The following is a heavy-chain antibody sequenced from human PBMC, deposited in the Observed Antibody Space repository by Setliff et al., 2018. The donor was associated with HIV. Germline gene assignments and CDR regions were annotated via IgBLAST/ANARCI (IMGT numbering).Heavy chain of an antibody. CDR3: ARLPQDVRSSIDF. V-gene: IGHV3-74*01. Sequence: GESLKISCAASGFTFTDYWMHWVRQVPGQGLVWVSRINVDGSSISYADSLKGRFTISRDNAKNTLFLQMNSLRAEDTAVYYCARLPQDVRSSIDFWGQGTLVTVSS. J-gene: IGHJ4*02. D-gene: IGHD6-6*01. CDR1: GFTFTDYW. CDR2: INVDGSSI.